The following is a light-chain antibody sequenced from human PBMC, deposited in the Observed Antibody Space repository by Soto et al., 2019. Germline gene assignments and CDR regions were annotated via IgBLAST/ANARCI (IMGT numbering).Light chain of an antibody. J-gene: IGKJ2*01. CDR2: GAS. CDR3: QQYGSSHT. V-gene: IGKV3-20*01. CDR1: QSVSSSY. Sequence: EIVLTQSPGTLSLSPGERATLSCRASQSVSSSYLAWYQQKPGQAPMLLIYGASSRATGIPDRFSGSGSGTYFTLTSSRLEPEDFAVYYCQQYGSSHTFGQGTKLEIK.